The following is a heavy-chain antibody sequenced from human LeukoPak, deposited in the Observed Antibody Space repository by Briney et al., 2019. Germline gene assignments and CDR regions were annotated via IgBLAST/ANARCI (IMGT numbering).Heavy chain of an antibody. CDR1: GYIFTGYY. D-gene: IGHD4-11*01. J-gene: IGHJ1*01. CDR2: INPNNGYT. V-gene: IGHV1-18*04. Sequence: ASVKVSCKASGYIFTGYYIHWVRQAPGQGLEWMGWINPNNGYTNYAQKFQFRVTMTTDTSTSTAYMELRSLTSDDTAVYYCARDKAVTTELTQYFQHWGQGTLVTVSS. CDR3: ARDKAVTTELTQYFQH.